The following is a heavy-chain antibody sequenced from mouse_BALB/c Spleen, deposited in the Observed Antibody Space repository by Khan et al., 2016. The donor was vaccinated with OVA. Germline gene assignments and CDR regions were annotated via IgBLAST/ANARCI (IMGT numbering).Heavy chain of an antibody. Sequence: EVQLQLSGPGLVKPSQSLSLTCTVTGYSINSDYAWYWIRQFPGNKLEWMGYISYSGSTSSNPSLKSRISITRDTSKNQFFLPLNSVTTEDTATYYCARSIMANWGQGTTLTVSS. CDR2: ISYSGST. J-gene: IGHJ2*01. V-gene: IGHV3-2*02. CDR1: GYSINSDYA. CDR3: ARSIMAN.